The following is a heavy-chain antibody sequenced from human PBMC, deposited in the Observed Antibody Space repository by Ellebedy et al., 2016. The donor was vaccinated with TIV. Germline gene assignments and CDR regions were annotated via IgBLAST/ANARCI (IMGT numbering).Heavy chain of an antibody. CDR3: AREPHGGAGAFDI. CDR2: IYYSGST. J-gene: IGHJ3*02. V-gene: IGHV4-39*07. CDR1: GGSISSSSYY. Sequence: SETLSLXXTVSGGSISSSSYYWGWIRQPPGKGLEWIGSIYYSGSTYYNPSLKSRVTISVDTSKNQFSLKLSSVTAADTAVYYCAREPHGGAGAFDIWGQGTMVTVSS. D-gene: IGHD4-23*01.